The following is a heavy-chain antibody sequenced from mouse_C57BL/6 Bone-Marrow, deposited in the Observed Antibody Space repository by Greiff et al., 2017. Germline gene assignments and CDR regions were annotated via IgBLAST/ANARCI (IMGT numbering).Heavy chain of an antibody. CDR1: GFTFSSYG. D-gene: IGHD1-1*01. Sequence: EVKLVESGGDLVKPGGSLKLSCAASGFTFSSYGMSWVRQTPDKRLEWVATISSGSSYTYYPDSVKGRFTISRDNAKNTLYLQMSSLKSEDTAMYYCARHRGSSFDYWGQGTTLTVSS. CDR2: ISSGSSYT. J-gene: IGHJ2*01. V-gene: IGHV5-6*01. CDR3: ARHRGSSFDY.